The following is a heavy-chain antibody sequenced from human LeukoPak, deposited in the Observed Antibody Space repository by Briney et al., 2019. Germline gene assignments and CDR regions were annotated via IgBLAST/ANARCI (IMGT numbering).Heavy chain of an antibody. CDR1: GVSFSSYY. D-gene: IGHD1-26*01. CDR3: ARVEGVGATYPFYFYYMDV. V-gene: IGHV4-59*01. CDR2: IYYRGNT. J-gene: IGHJ6*03. Sequence: KASETLSLTCTVSGVSFSSYYWSWIQQPPGKGLEWIGYIYYRGNTNYNPSLMSRVSISLDTSKNQFSLKLSSVTAADTAVYYCARVEGVGATYPFYFYYMDVWGKGTTVTVSS.